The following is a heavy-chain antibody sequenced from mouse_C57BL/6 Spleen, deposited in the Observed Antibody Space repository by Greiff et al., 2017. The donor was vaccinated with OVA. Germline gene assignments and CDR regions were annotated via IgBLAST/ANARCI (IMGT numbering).Heavy chain of an antibody. V-gene: IGHV1-39*01. CDR1: GYSFTDYN. CDR3: ATYYYGSGDWYFDV. J-gene: IGHJ1*03. Sequence: VQLQQSGPELVKPGASVKISCKASGYSFTDYNMNWVKQSNGKSLEWIGVINPNYGTTSYNQKFKGKATLTVDQSSSTAYMQLNSLTSEDSAVYYCATYYYGSGDWYFDVWGTGTTVTVSS. D-gene: IGHD1-1*01. CDR2: INPNYGTT.